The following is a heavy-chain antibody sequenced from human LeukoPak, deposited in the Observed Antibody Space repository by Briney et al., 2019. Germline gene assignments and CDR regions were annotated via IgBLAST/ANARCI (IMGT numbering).Heavy chain of an antibody. J-gene: IGHJ6*02. CDR2: ISGSGDST. V-gene: IGHV3-23*01. CDR3: AKANGWGYDSGTYRAALDV. CDR1: GFTFTNYA. Sequence: GGSLRLSCAASGFTFTNYAMNWVRQAPGKGLEWVSVISGSGDSTYYTDSVKGRFTISRDNSKHTLYLQMNSLRAEDTAIYYCAKANGWGYDSGTYRAALDVWGQGTTVTVSS. D-gene: IGHD3-10*01.